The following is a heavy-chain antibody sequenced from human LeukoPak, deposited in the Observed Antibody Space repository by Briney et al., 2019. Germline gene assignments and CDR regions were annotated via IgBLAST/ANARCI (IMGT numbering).Heavy chain of an antibody. CDR3: ARTRYSGSHSSAFDL. CDR1: RGSISGHY. Sequence: SETLSLTCTVSRGSISGHYWSWIRQSPGKGPEWIGNIYYSGNTNYNPSLKSRVTISIDTSRIHFSLHLSSVTAADTAVYYCARTRYSGSHSSAFDLWGQGTVVTVSS. J-gene: IGHJ3*01. CDR2: IYYSGNT. V-gene: IGHV4-59*08. D-gene: IGHD1-26*01.